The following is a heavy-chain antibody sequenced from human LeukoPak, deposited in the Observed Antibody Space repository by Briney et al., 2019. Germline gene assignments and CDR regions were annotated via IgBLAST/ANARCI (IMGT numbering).Heavy chain of an antibody. V-gene: IGHV4-61*02. CDR1: GGSISSGSYY. CDR2: IYTSGST. J-gene: IGHJ3*02. Sequence: SETLSLTCTVSGGSISSGSYYWSWIRQPAGKGLEWIGRIYTSGSTNYNPSLKSRVTISVDTSKNQFSLQLNSVIPEDTAVYYCAREDFPPLNWNRVRAFDIWGQGTMVTVSS. CDR3: AREDFPPLNWNRVRAFDI. D-gene: IGHD1-1*01.